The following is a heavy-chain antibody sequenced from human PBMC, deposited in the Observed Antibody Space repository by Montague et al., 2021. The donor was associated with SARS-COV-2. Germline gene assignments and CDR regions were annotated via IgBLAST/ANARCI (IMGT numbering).Heavy chain of an antibody. D-gene: IGHD5/OR15-5a*01. J-gene: IGHJ4*02. CDR2: ISYTGHT. CDR3: ARSHYSVSWCPD. CDR1: GGSFSGYF. V-gene: IGHV4-34*01. Sequence: SETLSLTCAIYGGSFSGYFWSWIRQPPGKGLEWIGEISYTGHTRYNPSLQSRVPISGDSSENQFSLTLTSVTAADTAVYYCARSHYSVSWCPDWGQGTLVTVSS.